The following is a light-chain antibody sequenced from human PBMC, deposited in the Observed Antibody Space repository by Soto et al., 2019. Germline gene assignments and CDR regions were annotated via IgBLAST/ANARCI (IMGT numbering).Light chain of an antibody. Sequence: DIVMTQSPDSLAVSLGERATINCKSSQSVSYTSGGKNYLAWYQQKPGQPPQMLISWASTRESGVPDRLSGSGSGTDFTLTISSLQAEDVAVYYCQQYYSNYYTFGQGTKLEIK. CDR1: QSVSYTSGGKNY. V-gene: IGKV4-1*01. CDR2: WAS. J-gene: IGKJ2*01. CDR3: QQYYSNYYT.